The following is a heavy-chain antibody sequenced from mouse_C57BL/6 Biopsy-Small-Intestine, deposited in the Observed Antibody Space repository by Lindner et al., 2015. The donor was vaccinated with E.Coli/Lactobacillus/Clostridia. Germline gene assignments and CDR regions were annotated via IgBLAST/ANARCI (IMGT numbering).Heavy chain of an antibody. CDR3: ARSYGNAWFAY. J-gene: IGHJ3*01. D-gene: IGHD2-1*01. CDR1: GYTFTSYD. Sequence: VQLQESGPELVKPGASVKLSCKASGYTFTSYDINWVKQRPGQGLEWIGWIYPRDGSTKYNEKFKGKATLTVDTSSSTAYMELHSLTSEDSAVYFCARSYGNAWFAYWGQGTLVTVSA. V-gene: IGHV1-85*01. CDR2: IYPRDGST.